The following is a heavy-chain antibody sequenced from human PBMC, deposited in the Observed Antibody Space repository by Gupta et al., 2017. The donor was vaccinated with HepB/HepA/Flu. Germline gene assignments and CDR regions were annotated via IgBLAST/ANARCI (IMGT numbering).Heavy chain of an antibody. CDR2: IWYDGSNK. CDR3: ARDKEMATIPWYFDL. Sequence: QVQLVESGGGVVQPGRSLRLSCAASGFTFSSYGMHWVRQAPGKGLEWVAVIWYDGSNKYYADSVKGRFTISRDNSKNTLYLQMNSLRAEDTAVYYCARDKEMATIPWYFDLWGRGTLVTVSS. J-gene: IGHJ2*01. CDR1: GFTFSSYG. D-gene: IGHD5-24*01. V-gene: IGHV3-33*01.